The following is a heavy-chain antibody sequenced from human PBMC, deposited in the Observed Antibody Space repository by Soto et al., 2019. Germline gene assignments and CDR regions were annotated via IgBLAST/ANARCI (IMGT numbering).Heavy chain of an antibody. CDR3: ARGWDCSSTTCYTHNSFDP. CDR2: ISRSGGTI. D-gene: IGHD2-2*02. Sequence: GGSLRLSCAASGFTFSSYEMNWVRQAPGKGLEWVSYISRSGGTIYSADSVKGRFTISRDNAKNSLYLHMNSLRVEDTAVYYCARGWDCSSTTCYTHNSFDPWGQGMLVTAPQ. J-gene: IGHJ5*02. V-gene: IGHV3-48*03. CDR1: GFTFSSYE.